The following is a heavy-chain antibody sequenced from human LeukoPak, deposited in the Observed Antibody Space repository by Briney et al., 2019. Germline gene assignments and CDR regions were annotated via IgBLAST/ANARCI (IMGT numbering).Heavy chain of an antibody. Sequence: SVKVSCKASGGTFSSYAISWVRQAPGQGLEWMGGISPIFGTANYAQKFQGRVTITADESTSTAYMELSSLRSEDTAVYYCARDGDCSSTSCYTDNWFDPWGQGTLVTVSS. D-gene: IGHD2-2*02. CDR2: ISPIFGTA. V-gene: IGHV1-69*13. CDR3: ARDGDCSSTSCYTDNWFDP. J-gene: IGHJ5*02. CDR1: GGTFSSYA.